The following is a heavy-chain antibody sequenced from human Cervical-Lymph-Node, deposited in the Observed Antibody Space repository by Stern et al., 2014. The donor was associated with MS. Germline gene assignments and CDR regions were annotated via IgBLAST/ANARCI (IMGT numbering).Heavy chain of an antibody. V-gene: IGHV3-30-3*01. CDR2: VSYDGTQR. D-gene: IGHD3-10*01. Sequence: VELVESGGGVVQPGRSLSLSCVASGFTFSTYAMHWVRQAPGKGLEWVAFVSYDGTQRNSTDSVKARFTISRDNSKNTLYLHMNSLRDEDPAVYFCARGGRGVGLEYWGQGALVTVSS. CDR3: ARGGRGVGLEY. J-gene: IGHJ4*02. CDR1: GFTFSTYA.